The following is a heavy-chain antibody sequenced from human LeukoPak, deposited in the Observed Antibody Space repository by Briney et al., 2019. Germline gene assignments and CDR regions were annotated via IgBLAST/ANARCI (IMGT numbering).Heavy chain of an antibody. J-gene: IGHJ6*04. CDR1: GYTFTAYY. CDR2: INPNSGGT. CDR3: AKARGLYCSSTSCYDCDV. Sequence: ASVKVSCKASGYTFTAYYIHWVRQAPRQGLEWMGWINPNSGGTNYAQKFQGRVTLTRDTSITTAYMELNRLRSDDTAVYYCAKARGLYCSSTSCYDCDVWGKGTTVTVSS. D-gene: IGHD2-2*01. V-gene: IGHV1-2*02.